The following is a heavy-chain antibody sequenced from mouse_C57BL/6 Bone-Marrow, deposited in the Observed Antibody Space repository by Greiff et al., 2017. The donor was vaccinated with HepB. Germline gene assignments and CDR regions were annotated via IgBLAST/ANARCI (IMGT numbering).Heavy chain of an antibody. CDR1: GYTFTDYE. Sequence: VQLQQSGAELLRPGASVTLSCKASGYTFTDYEMHWVKQTPVHGLEWIGAIDPETGGTAYNQKFKGKAILTADKSSSTAYMELRSLTSEDSAVYCCARNCDGNSYGYWGQGTTLTVSS. V-gene: IGHV1-15*01. CDR2: IDPETGGT. D-gene: IGHD1-1*01. CDR3: ARNCDGNSYGY. J-gene: IGHJ2*01.